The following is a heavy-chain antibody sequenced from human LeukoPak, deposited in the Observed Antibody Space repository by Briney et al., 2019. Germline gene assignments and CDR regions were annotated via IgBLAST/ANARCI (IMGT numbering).Heavy chain of an antibody. Sequence: GGSLTLSCSASGFTVSSNYMSLLRHAPGKALECVSVIYSGGSTYYADSVKGRFTISRDNSKNTLYLQMNSLRAEDTAVYYCARSPRAQQLAHYGMDVWGQGTTVTVPS. D-gene: IGHD6-13*01. CDR1: GFTVSSNY. CDR3: ARSPRAQQLAHYGMDV. J-gene: IGHJ6*02. CDR2: IYSGGST. V-gene: IGHV3-66*01.